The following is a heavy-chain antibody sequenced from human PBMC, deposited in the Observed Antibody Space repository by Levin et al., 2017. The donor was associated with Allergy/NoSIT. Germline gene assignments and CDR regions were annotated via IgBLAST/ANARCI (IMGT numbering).Heavy chain of an antibody. Sequence: MPGGSLRLSCAASGFTFSGYSMNWVRQAPGKGLEWVSYISSTGDYIYYADSMKGRFTISRDNAKSSLYLQMNSLRAEDTAIYYCAREPNTSEDYYMDVWGKGTTVTVSS. CDR1: GFTFSGYS. D-gene: IGHD2-2*02. CDR3: AREPNTSEDYYMDV. CDR2: ISSTGDYI. J-gene: IGHJ6*03. V-gene: IGHV3-21*01.